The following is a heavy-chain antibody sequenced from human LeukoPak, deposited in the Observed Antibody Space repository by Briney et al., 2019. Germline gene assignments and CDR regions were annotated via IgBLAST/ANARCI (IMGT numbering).Heavy chain of an antibody. J-gene: IGHJ6*03. CDR3: AKSRNFYFYFMEV. CDR1: GFTFSSYD. CDR2: ISGSGGTT. V-gene: IGHV3-23*01. Sequence: GGSLRLSCAASGFTFSSYDMSWVRQAPGKGLEWVSTISGSGGTTNFADSVKGRFTTSRDNSKNTLYLQMNSLRAEDTALYYCAKSRNFYFYFMEVSGRGTKVTISS.